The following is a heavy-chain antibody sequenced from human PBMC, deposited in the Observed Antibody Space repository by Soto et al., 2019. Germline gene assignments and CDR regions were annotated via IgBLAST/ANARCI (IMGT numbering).Heavy chain of an antibody. D-gene: IGHD3-3*01. V-gene: IGHV4-34*01. CDR1: GGSFSGYY. CDR2: INHSGST. J-gene: IGHJ4*02. CDR3: ARVRLRFLEWLAIDY. Sequence: ASETLSLTCAVSGGSFSGYYWSWVRQPPGKGLEWIGEINHSGSTNYNPSLKSRVTISVDTSKNQFSLKLSSVTAADTAVYYCARVRLRFLEWLAIDYWGQGTLVTVSS.